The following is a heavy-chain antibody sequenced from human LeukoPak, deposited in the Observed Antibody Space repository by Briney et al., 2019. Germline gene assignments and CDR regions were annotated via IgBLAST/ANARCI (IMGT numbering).Heavy chain of an antibody. Sequence: SETLSLTCTVSGGSISSGGYYWSWIRQPPGKGLEWIGYIYHSGSTYYNPSLKSRVTISVDRSKNQFSLKLSSVTAADTAVYYCARTMTTVVTIDYWGQGTLVTVSS. J-gene: IGHJ4*02. CDR3: ARTMTTVVTIDY. V-gene: IGHV4-30-2*01. CDR1: GGSISSGGYY. D-gene: IGHD4-23*01. CDR2: IYHSGST.